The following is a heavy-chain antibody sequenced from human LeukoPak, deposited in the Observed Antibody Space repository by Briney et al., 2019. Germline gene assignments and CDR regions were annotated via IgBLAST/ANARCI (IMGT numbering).Heavy chain of an antibody. CDR1: GFTFSSYS. Sequence: GGSLRLSCAASGFTFSSYSMNWVRQAPGKGLEWVSSISSSSSYIYYADSVKGRFTISRDDSKNTLYLQMNSLRAEDTAVYYCARRAGAYSHPYDYWGQGTLVTVSS. V-gene: IGHV3-21*04. J-gene: IGHJ4*02. D-gene: IGHD4/OR15-4a*01. CDR2: ISSSSSYI. CDR3: ARRAGAYSHPYDY.